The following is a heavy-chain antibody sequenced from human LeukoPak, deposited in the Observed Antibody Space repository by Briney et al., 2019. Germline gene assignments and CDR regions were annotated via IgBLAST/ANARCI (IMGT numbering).Heavy chain of an antibody. Sequence: GGSLRLSFAASGFSVSSNYMTWVRQAPGKGLEWASVIHSGGRAYYADSVKGRFTTSRDKSKNTLDLQMNSLSVEDTAVYYCVGVETITMVRGASGDVWGKGTTVTVSS. CDR1: GFSVSSNY. V-gene: IGHV3-66*02. D-gene: IGHD3-10*01. CDR3: VGVETITMVRGASGDV. CDR2: IHSGGRA. J-gene: IGHJ6*04.